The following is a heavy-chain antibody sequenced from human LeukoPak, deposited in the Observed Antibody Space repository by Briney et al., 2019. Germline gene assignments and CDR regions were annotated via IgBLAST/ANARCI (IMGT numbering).Heavy chain of an antibody. V-gene: IGHV3-64*01. J-gene: IGHJ4*02. Sequence: GGSLRLSCAASGFTFSSYAMHWVRQAPGKGLEYVSAISSNGGSTYYANSVKGRFTISRDNSKNTLYLQMGSLRAEDMAVYHCASLSSGWYGYWGQGTLVTVSS. CDR2: ISSNGGST. D-gene: IGHD6-19*01. CDR3: ASLSSGWYGY. CDR1: GFTFSSYA.